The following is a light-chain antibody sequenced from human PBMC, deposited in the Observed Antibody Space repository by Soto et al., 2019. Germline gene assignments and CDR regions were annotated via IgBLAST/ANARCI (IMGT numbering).Light chain of an antibody. CDR2: GAS. CDR3: QQYNNWPWT. V-gene: IGKV3-15*01. J-gene: IGKJ1*01. Sequence: EIVMTQSPATLSVSPGERATLSCRASQSVSSNLAWYQQKPGQAPRLLIYGASTRATGIPARFSGSGSGTDFTLTISSLQSDDFAFYYCQQYNNWPWTFGPGTKVEIK. CDR1: QSVSSN.